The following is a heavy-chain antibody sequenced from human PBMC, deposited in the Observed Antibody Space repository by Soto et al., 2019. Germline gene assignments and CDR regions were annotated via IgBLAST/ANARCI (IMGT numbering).Heavy chain of an antibody. CDR3: AKADNYVSGSPDY. D-gene: IGHD3-10*01. Sequence: GGSLRLSCEASGFTFSSYGMTWVRQAPGKGLEWVSTISGGLYTTYYADSVKGRFSVSRDNSKNTLFLQMNSLRAEDTAVYYCAKADNYVSGSPDYWGQGTLVTVSS. CDR2: ISGGLYTT. CDR1: GFTFSSYG. J-gene: IGHJ4*02. V-gene: IGHV3-23*01.